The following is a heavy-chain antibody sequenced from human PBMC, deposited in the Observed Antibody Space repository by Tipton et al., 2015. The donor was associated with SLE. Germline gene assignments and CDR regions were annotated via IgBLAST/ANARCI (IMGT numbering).Heavy chain of an antibody. Sequence: TLSLTCSVSGGSISNYYWSWIRQPPGKGLEWIGYIFYSGSTNSNPSLKSRVTMSVDTFKNQFSLNLSSVTAADTAVYYCVRGLKDVWGQGTTVTVSS. CDR2: IFYSGST. CDR3: VRGLKDV. V-gene: IGHV4-59*01. CDR1: GGSISNYY. J-gene: IGHJ6*02.